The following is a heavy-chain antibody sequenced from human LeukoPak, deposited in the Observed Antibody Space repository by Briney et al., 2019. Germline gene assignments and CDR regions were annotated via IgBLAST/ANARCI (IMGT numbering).Heavy chain of an antibody. J-gene: IGHJ2*01. CDR2: FYYSGAT. D-gene: IGHD3-9*01. Sequence: SETLSLTCTVSGGSITSSYWSWLRQPPGKGLQWIGYFYYSGATNYNPSLKSRVTISVDTSKTQLSLKLSSVTAADTAVYYCARTIRLHWYFDLWGRGTLVTVS. V-gene: IGHV4-59*08. CDR1: GGSITSSY. CDR3: ARTIRLHWYFDL.